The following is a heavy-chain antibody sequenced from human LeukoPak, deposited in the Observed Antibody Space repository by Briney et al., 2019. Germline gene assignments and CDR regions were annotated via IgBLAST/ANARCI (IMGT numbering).Heavy chain of an antibody. D-gene: IGHD6-19*01. CDR1: GFTVSSKY. CDR2: IYSCGST. V-gene: IGHV3-53*01. CDR3: ARVVLGWGSGWYEGWFDP. Sequence: TGGSLILSCAASGFTVSSKYMSWVRQAPGKGLEGVSVIYSCGSTYYADSVKGRFTISRDNSKNTLCLQMNILRAEDTAVYYCARVVLGWGSGWYEGWFDPWGQGTLVTVSS. J-gene: IGHJ5*02.